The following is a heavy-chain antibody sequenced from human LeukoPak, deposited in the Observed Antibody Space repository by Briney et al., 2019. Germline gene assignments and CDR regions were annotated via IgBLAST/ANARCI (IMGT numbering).Heavy chain of an antibody. CDR2: INPNSGGT. D-gene: IGHD6-6*01. CDR3: ARAYSSSGWFDP. V-gene: IGHV1-2*02. J-gene: IGHJ5*02. Sequence: ASVKVSCKASGYTFTGYYMHWVRQAPGQGLEWMGWINPNSGGTNYVQKFQGRVTMTRDTSISTAYMELSRLRSDDTAVYYCARAYSSSGWFDPWGQGTLVTVSS. CDR1: GYTFTGYY.